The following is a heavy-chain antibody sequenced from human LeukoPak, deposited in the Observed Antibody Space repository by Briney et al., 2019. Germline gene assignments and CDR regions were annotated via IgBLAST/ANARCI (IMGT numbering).Heavy chain of an antibody. J-gene: IGHJ4*02. CDR1: GGSTSSYY. D-gene: IGHD4-17*01. CDR3: ARGAVYGDYELGYFDY. Sequence: SETLSLTCTVSGGSTSSYYWSWIRQPPGKGLEWIGYIYYSGSTNYNPSLKSRVTISVDTSKNQFSLKLNSVTAADTAVYYCARGAVYGDYELGYFDYWGQGTLVTVSS. CDR2: IYYSGST. V-gene: IGHV4-59*01.